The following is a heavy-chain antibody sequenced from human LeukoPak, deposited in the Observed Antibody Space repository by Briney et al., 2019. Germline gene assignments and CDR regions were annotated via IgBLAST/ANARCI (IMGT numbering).Heavy chain of an antibody. CDR1: GGSFSGYY. J-gene: IGHJ4*02. D-gene: IGHD2-15*01. Sequence: SETLSLTYAVYGGSFSGYYWSWIRQPPGKGLEWIGEINHSGSTNYNPSLKSRVTISVDTSKNQFSLKLSSVTAADTAVYYCARIPPVVVIQYYFDYWGQGTLVTVSS. CDR3: ARIPPVVVIQYYFDY. CDR2: INHSGST. V-gene: IGHV4-34*01.